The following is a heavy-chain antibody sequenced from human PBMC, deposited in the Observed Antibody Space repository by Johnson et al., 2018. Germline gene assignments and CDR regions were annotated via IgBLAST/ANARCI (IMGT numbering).Heavy chain of an antibody. V-gene: IGHV3-74*01. CDR3: AKDRTHSGSYPDAFDI. J-gene: IGHJ3*02. D-gene: IGHD1-26*01. CDR2: INSDGSST. CDR1: GFTFSSYW. Sequence: VQLQESGGGLVQXGGSLRLSCAASGFTFSSYWMHWVRQAPGKGLVWVSRINSDGSSTSYADSVKGRFTISRDNSKNSLYLQMNSLRTEDTALYYCAKDRTHSGSYPDAFDIWGQGTMVTVSS.